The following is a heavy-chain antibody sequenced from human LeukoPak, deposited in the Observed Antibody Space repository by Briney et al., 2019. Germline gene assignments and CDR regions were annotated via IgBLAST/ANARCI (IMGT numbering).Heavy chain of an antibody. CDR3: ARDQEGFDY. J-gene: IGHJ4*02. Sequence: ASVKVSCKASGYTFTSNYIHWVRQAPGQGLEWMGMIYPRDGSTSYAQKFQGRVTVTRDTSTSTVHMELSGLRSEDTAVYYCARDQEGFDYWGQGTLVTVSS. CDR1: GYTFTSNY. CDR2: IYPRDGST. V-gene: IGHV1-46*01.